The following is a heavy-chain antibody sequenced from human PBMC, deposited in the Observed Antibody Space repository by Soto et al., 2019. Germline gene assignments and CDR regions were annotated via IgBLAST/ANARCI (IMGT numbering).Heavy chain of an antibody. J-gene: IGHJ6*02. Sequence: ASVKVSCKASGYTFTSYAMDWVRQAPGQGLEWMGWINTNTGNPTYAQGFTGRFVFSLDTSVSTAYLQICSLQAEDTAVYYCAREGSLTYYYYGMDVWGQGTTVTVSS. CDR1: GYTFTSYA. CDR2: INTNTGNP. CDR3: AREGSLTYYYYGMDV. V-gene: IGHV7-4-1*01. D-gene: IGHD2-15*01.